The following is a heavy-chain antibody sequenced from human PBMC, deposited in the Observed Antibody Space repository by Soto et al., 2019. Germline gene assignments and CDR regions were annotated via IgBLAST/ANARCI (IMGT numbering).Heavy chain of an antibody. D-gene: IGHD2-2*01. CDR2: ISYDGSNK. J-gene: IGHJ5*02. CDR3: ARAGASIVVVPGNWFDP. V-gene: IGHV3-30-3*01. CDR1: GFNFSSYA. Sequence: QVQLVESGGGVVQPGRSLRLSCAASGFNFSSYAMHWVSQAPGKGLEWEAVISYDGSNKYYADSVKGRFTISRDNSKNTLYLQMNSLRAEDTAVYYCARAGASIVVVPGNWFDPWGQGTLVTVSS.